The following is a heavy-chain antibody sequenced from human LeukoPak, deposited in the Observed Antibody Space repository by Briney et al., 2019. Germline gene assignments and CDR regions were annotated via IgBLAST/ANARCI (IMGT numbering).Heavy chain of an antibody. J-gene: IGHJ4*02. D-gene: IGHD3-16*02. V-gene: IGHV1-69*13. CDR3: AREYDYVWGSYRQPLLF. CDR1: GYTFTSYG. CDR2: IIPIFGTA. Sequence: GASVKVSCKASGYTFTSYGISWVRQAPGQGPEWMGGIIPIFGTANYAQKFQGRVTITADESTSTAYMELSSLRSEDTAVYYCAREYDYVWGSYRQPLLFWGQGTLVTVSS.